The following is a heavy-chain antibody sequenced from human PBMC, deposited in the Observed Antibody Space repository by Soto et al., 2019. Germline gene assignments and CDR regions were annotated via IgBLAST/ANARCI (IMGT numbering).Heavy chain of an antibody. V-gene: IGHV1-18*01. CDR3: ARVKGSGWLNWFDP. D-gene: IGHD6-19*01. CDR1: GYTFNSYG. J-gene: IGHJ5*02. Sequence: ASVKVSCKASGYTFNSYGISWVRQAPGQGLEWMGWISAYNGNTNYAQKLQGRVTMTTDTSTSTAYMELRSLRSDDTAVYYCARVKGSGWLNWFDPWGQGTRVTVSS. CDR2: ISAYNGNT.